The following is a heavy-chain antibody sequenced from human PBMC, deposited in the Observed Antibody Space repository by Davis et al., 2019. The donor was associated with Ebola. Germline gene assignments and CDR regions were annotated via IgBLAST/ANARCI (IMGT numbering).Heavy chain of an antibody. D-gene: IGHD3-22*01. Sequence: PGGSLRLSCTVSGGSISSYYWSWIRQPPGKGLEWIGYIYYSGSTNYNPSLKSRVTISVDTSKNQFSLKLSSVTAADTAVYYCARDKGRSGYYDSSGYYSGSSYYYYYGMDVWGQGTTVTVSS. CDR3: ARDKGRSGYYDSSGYYSGSSYYYYYGMDV. CDR1: GGSISSYY. CDR2: IYYSGST. V-gene: IGHV4-59*01. J-gene: IGHJ6*02.